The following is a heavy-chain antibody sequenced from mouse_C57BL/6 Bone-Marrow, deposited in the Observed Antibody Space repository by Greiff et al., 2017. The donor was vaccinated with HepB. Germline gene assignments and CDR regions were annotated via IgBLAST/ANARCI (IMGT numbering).Heavy chain of an antibody. D-gene: IGHD2-3*01. J-gene: IGHJ2*01. CDR3: ARHGYYYYFDY. CDR2: ISSGGSYT. V-gene: IGHV5-6*01. CDR1: GFTFSSYG. Sequence: DVQLVESGGDLVKPGGFLKLSCAASGFTFSSYGMSWVRQTPDKRLEWVATISSGGSYTTYPDSVKGRFTLSRDNAKNTLYLQMSSLKSEDTAMYYCARHGYYYYFDYWGQGTTLTVSS.